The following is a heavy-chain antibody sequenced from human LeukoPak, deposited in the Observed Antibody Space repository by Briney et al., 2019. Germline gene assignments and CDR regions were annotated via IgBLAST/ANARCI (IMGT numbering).Heavy chain of an antibody. V-gene: IGHV1-69*04. D-gene: IGHD3-22*01. J-gene: IGHJ4*02. Sequence: SVKVSCKASGGTFSSYAISWVRQAPGQGLEWMGRIIPILGIANYAQKSQGRVTITADKSTSTAYMELSSLRSEDTAMYYCARNYYDSSGYFAFDYWGQGTLVTVSS. CDR3: ARNYYDSSGYFAFDY. CDR2: IIPILGIA. CDR1: GGTFSSYA.